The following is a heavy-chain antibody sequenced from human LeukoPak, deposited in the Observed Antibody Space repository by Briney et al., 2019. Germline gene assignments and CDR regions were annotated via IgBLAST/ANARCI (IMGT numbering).Heavy chain of an antibody. CDR1: GYTFTSYD. CDR3: ARTLLLWLGESHRGMDV. J-gene: IGHJ6*02. CDR2: MNPNSGNT. D-gene: IGHD3-10*01. V-gene: IGHV1-8*01. Sequence: ASVKVSCKASGYTFTSYDINWVRQATGQGLEWMGWMNPNSGNTGYAQKFQGRVTMTRNTSISTAYMELSSLRSEDTAVYYCARTLLLWLGESHRGMDVWGQGTTVTVSS.